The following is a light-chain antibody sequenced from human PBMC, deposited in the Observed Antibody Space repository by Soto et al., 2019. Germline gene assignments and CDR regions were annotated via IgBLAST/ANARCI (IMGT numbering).Light chain of an antibody. V-gene: IGKV1-5*01. J-gene: IGKJ2*01. Sequence: DIQMTQSPSTLSASVGDRVTITCRASQSISAWLAWYQQKPGKAPNLLIYDVSTLDSGVPSRFSGSASGTEFTLTISSLESDDFATYYCQQYNSYSYTFGQGTKLEIK. CDR2: DVS. CDR1: QSISAW. CDR3: QQYNSYSYT.